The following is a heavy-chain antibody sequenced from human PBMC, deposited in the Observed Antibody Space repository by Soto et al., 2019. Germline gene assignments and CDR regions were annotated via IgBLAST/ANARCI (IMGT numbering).Heavy chain of an antibody. CDR3: ARVVGVAAPYSALTSDYYYMDV. J-gene: IGHJ6*03. CDR2: IYYSGST. Sequence: SETLSLTCTVSGGSISSGGYYWSWIRQHPGKGLEWIGYIYYSGSTYYNPSLKSRVTISVDTSKNQFSLKLSSVTAADTAVYYCARVVGVAAPYSALTSDYYYMDVWGKGTTVTVSS. D-gene: IGHD2-2*01. CDR1: GGSISSGGYY. V-gene: IGHV4-31*03.